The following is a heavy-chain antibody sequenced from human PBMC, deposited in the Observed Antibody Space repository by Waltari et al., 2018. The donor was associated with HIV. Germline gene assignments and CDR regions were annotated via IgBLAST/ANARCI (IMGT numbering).Heavy chain of an antibody. CDR1: YFTFGDYA. J-gene: IGHJ6*02. CDR2: ISSTSFNI. Sequence: VHLEESGGGLVQPGGSLRLSCAASYFTFGDYAMNWFRQSPGKGLEWIAYISSTSFNIKYAPSVKGRFTISRDNTKNSLELQMNNLRDEDTAVYYCARDTLNFYFGLDVWGQGTTVTVS. CDR3: ARDTLNFYFGLDV. V-gene: IGHV3-48*02.